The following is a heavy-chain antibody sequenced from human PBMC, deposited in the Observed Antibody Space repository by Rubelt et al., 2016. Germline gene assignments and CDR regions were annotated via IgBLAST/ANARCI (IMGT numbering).Heavy chain of an antibody. Sequence: QLQLQESGPGLVKPSETLSLTCTVSGGSISSYYWSWIRQPPGKGLEWIGYIFYSGGTNYNPSLKIRVTIPVEPSKNQFSLKLKSVTAADTAGYYGARTGRAAANSYYYNMDVWGKGTTVTVSS. CDR2: IFYSGGT. J-gene: IGHJ6*03. D-gene: IGHD6-13*01. V-gene: IGHV4-59*01. CDR3: ARTGRAAANSYYYNMDV. CDR1: GGSISSYY.